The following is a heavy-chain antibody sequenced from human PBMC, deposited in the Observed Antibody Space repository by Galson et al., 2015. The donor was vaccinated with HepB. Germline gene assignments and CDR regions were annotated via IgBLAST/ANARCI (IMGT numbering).Heavy chain of an antibody. J-gene: IGHJ6*02. V-gene: IGHV5-10-1*04. CDR2: IDPSDSYI. Sequence: QSGAEVKKPGESLRISCKGSGYSFTSYWMSWVRQMPGKGLEWMGIIDPSDSYIKYSPSFQGQVITSVDKSISTAYLQWSSLKASDSAMYYCARQVSDYYGMDVWGQGTAVTVSS. CDR3: ARQVSDYYGMDV. D-gene: IGHD3-3*01. CDR1: GYSFTSYW.